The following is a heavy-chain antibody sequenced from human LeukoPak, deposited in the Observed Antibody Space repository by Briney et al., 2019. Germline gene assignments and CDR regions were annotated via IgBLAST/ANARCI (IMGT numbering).Heavy chain of an antibody. CDR2: IYYSGST. J-gene: IGHJ4*02. V-gene: IGHV4-30-4*01. CDR3: ARRGYSGYGPPDY. D-gene: IGHD5-12*01. Sequence: SETLSLTCTVSGGSISSGDYYWSWIRQPPGKGLEGIGYIYYSGSTYYNPSLKSRVTISVDTSKNQFSLKLSSVTAADTAVYYCARRGYSGYGPPDYWGQGTLVTVSS. CDR1: GGSISSGDYY.